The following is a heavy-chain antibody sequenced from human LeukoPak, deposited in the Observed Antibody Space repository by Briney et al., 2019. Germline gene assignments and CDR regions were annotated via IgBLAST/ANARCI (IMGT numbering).Heavy chain of an antibody. J-gene: IGHJ4*02. CDR3: AREDSAAYCTSTSCYGFDH. CDR2: IYTSGST. V-gene: IGHV4-61*02. D-gene: IGHD2-2*01. CDR1: GGSISSGSYY. Sequence: SQTLSLTCTVSGGSISSGSYYWSWIRQPAGKGLEWIGRIYTSGSTNYNPSLNSRVTISVDKSKSQFSLKLSSVTAADTAMYYCAREDSAAYCTSTSCYGFDHWGQGILVTVSS.